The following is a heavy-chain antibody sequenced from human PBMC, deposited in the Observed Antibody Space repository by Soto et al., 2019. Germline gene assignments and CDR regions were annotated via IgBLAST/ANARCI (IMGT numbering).Heavy chain of an antibody. Sequence: GGSLRLSCAASGFTFSSYAMSWVRQDPAKGLEWVSAISGSGDSTYYADSVKGRFTISKDNSKNTLYLQMNSLRAEDTAIYYCEKTDAYSNRPYYFDYWGQGTLVTVYS. J-gene: IGHJ4*02. CDR3: EKTDAYSNRPYYFDY. CDR1: GFTFSSYA. D-gene: IGHD6-13*01. V-gene: IGHV3-23*01. CDR2: ISGSGDST.